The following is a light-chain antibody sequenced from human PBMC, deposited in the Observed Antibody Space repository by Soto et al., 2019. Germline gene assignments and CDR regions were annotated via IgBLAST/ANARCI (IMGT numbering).Light chain of an antibody. Sequence: QLVLTQPPSASGTPGQRVTISCSGSSSNIGSSYVYWYHQVPGTAPKLLIYRNNQRHSGVPDRCSGSKSGTSASLAISGLRSEDEADYDCAAWDDSLSGPVLGGGTQLTVL. J-gene: IGLJ2*01. V-gene: IGLV1-47*01. CDR2: RNN. CDR1: SSNIGSSY. CDR3: AAWDDSLSGPV.